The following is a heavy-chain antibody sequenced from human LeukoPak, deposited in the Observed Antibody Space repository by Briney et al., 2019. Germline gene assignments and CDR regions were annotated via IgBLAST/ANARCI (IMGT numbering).Heavy chain of an antibody. CDR2: INPNSGGT. Sequence: ASVKVSCKASGYTFTGYYMHWVRQAPGQGLEWMGWINPNSGGTNYAQKFQGRVTMTRDTSISTAYMELSRLRSDDTAVYYCARGPAPYYYDSSGYYYVGDFDYWGQGTLVTVSS. V-gene: IGHV1-2*02. CDR1: GYTFTGYY. D-gene: IGHD3-22*01. J-gene: IGHJ4*02. CDR3: ARGPAPYYYDSSGYYYVGDFDY.